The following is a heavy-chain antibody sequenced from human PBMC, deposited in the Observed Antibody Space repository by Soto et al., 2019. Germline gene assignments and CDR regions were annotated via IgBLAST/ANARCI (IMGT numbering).Heavy chain of an antibody. Sequence: GGSLRLSCVASGFTFSDYAMTWVRQAPGKGLEWVATISATGGNIEYTDSLKGRFTISRDNSKNTLYLQLNGLTSDDTAVHYCAKVAGGLGYFDLWGRGTLVTVSS. D-gene: IGHD3-16*01. CDR3: AKVAGGLGYFDL. CDR1: GFTFSDYA. CDR2: ISATGGNI. J-gene: IGHJ2*01. V-gene: IGHV3-23*01.